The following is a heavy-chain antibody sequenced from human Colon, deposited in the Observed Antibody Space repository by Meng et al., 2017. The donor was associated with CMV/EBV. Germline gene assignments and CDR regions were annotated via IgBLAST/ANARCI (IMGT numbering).Heavy chain of an antibody. CDR3: ATSFYGGLP. CDR1: GYTFTSYD. CDR2: MKPHSGDT. D-gene: IGHD2/OR15-2a*01. V-gene: IGHV1-8*01. J-gene: IGHJ5*02. Sequence: QVQLVQSGAEVKKPGASVKVSCKASGYTFTSYDINWSRQARGKGPEWMGYMKPHSGDTAYAQKFQGRVTMTRDTAINTAYMELSSLRSEDTAVYYCATSFYGGLPWGQGTLVTVSS.